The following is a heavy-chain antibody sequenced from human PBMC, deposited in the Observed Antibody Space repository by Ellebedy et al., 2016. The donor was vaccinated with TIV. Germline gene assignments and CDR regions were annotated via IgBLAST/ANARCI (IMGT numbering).Heavy chain of an antibody. CDR2: VSSGGST. V-gene: IGHV4-59*12. J-gene: IGHJ4*02. CDR1: GVSISGFH. D-gene: IGHD1-1*01. Sequence: MPSETLSLTCTVSGVSISGFHWTWIRQPPGKGLEWIGCVSSGGSTYYNPSLKSRVHISIDTSKNPFSLRLSSVTAADTAMYYCARDRVDTWILLDNWGQGTLVTVSS. CDR3: ARDRVDTWILLDN.